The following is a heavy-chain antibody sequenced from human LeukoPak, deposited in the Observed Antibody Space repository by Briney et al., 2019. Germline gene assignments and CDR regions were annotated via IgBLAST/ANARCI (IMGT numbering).Heavy chain of an antibody. CDR1: GDSISSYNYF. V-gene: IGHV4-39*01. D-gene: IGHD3-22*01. Sequence: SETLSLTCTVSGDSISSYNYFWGWIRQPPGKGLEWVGSSYYRGNTYYNPSLKSRVTLSADTSKNQFSLKVTSVTAADTAVYYCARASSGYYRDFDYWGQGALVTVSS. CDR2: SYYRGNT. J-gene: IGHJ4*02. CDR3: ARASSGYYRDFDY.